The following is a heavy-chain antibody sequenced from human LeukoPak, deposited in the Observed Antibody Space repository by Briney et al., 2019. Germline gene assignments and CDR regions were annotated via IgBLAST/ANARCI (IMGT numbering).Heavy chain of an antibody. CDR3: AREGGYSFAKFFDY. V-gene: IGHV4-59*01. D-gene: IGHD5-18*01. CDR1: GGSITNYF. CDR2: IYYSGST. Sequence: SETLSFTCSVSGGSITNYFWAWIRQPPGKGLEWIGFIYYSGSTNYNPSLKSRVTISVDTSKNQFSLKLSSVTAADTAFYYCAREGGYSFAKFFDYWGQGTLVTVSS. J-gene: IGHJ4*02.